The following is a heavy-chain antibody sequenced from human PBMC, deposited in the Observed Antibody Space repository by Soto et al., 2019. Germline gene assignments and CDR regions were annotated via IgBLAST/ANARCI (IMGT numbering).Heavy chain of an antibody. CDR1: GFTFSSYA. CDR3: AKNRDQWELLSPADY. Sequence: GGSLRLSCAASGFTFSSYAMSWVRQGPGKGLEWVSGTSGSGGSTYYADSVKGRFTISRDNSKNTLYLQMNSLRAGDTAVYYCAKNRDQWELLSPADYWGQGTLVTVSS. D-gene: IGHD1-26*01. CDR2: TSGSGGST. J-gene: IGHJ4*02. V-gene: IGHV3-23*01.